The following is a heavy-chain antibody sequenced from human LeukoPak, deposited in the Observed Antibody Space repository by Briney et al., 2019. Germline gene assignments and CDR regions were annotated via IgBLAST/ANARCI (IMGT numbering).Heavy chain of an antibody. J-gene: IGHJ4*02. D-gene: IGHD6-19*01. CDR3: ARVAYTAPQWLELFDY. CDR2: INPNSGGT. Sequence: GASVKVSCKXSGYTFTGYYMHWVRQAPGQGLEGMGWINPNSGGTNYAQKFQGRVTMTRDTSISTAYMELSRLRSDDTAVYYCARVAYTAPQWLELFDYWGQGTLVTVSS. V-gene: IGHV1-2*02. CDR1: GYTFTGYY.